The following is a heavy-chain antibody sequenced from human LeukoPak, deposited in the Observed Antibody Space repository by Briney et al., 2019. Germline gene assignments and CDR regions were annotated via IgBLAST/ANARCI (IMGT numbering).Heavy chain of an antibody. CDR2: IYYSGSL. D-gene: IGHD3-22*01. V-gene: IGHV4-30-4*07. CDR3: AYGYYRDD. CDR1: GGSISSGGYY. Sequence: SQTLSLTCAVSGGSISSGGYYWSWVRQPPGKGLEWVGSIYYSGSLDYNPSLSGRVSISVDTSKNQFSLKLNSVTAADTAVYYCAYGYYRDDWGQGTLVTVPS. J-gene: IGHJ4*02.